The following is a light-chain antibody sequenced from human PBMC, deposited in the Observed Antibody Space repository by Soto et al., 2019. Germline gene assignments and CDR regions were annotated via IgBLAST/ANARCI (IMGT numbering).Light chain of an antibody. Sequence: DIQMTQSPSSLSASVLCIVTITCXASQDISNYLDWYQQKPGKAPKLLVYDASNLETGVPSRFSGSGSGTDFTFTISSLQPEDIATYYCQQYDNLPLTFGGGTKVDIK. V-gene: IGKV1-33*01. CDR1: QDISNY. CDR3: QQYDNLPLT. J-gene: IGKJ4*01. CDR2: DAS.